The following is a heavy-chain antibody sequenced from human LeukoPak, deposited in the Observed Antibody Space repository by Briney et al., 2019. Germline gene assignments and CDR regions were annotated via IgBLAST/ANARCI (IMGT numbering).Heavy chain of an antibody. CDR3: ARVGCSGGSCYSTFDY. Sequence: SVKVSCKASGGTFSSYANSWVRQAPGQGHEWMGGIIPIFGTANYAQKFQGRVTITTDESTSTAYMELSSLRSEDTAVYYCARVGCSGGSCYSTFDYWGQGTLVTVSS. D-gene: IGHD2-15*01. V-gene: IGHV1-69*05. CDR2: IIPIFGTA. J-gene: IGHJ4*02. CDR1: GGTFSSYA.